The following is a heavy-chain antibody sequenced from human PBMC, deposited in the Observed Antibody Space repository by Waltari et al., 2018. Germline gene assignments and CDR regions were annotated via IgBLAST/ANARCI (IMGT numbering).Heavy chain of an antibody. CDR2: MHPANGGT. J-gene: IGHJ4*02. CDR3: ALLPNFNEYLFDF. Sequence: VQLVQSGAAVKNPGASVRISCKISGNTLTGYYLHWVRQAPGQGLEFLGWMHPANGGTRYTQKFQGRVALTRDTSIETSYMELSRLTSEDTAIYFCALLPNFNEYLFDFWGQGTLVTVSS. V-gene: IGHV1-2*02. CDR1: GNTLTGYY. D-gene: IGHD7-27*01.